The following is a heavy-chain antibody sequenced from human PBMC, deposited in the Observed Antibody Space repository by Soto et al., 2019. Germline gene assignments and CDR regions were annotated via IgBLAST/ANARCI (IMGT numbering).Heavy chain of an antibody. D-gene: IGHD1-26*01. CDR2: ISPSGRIT. J-gene: IGHJ4*02. Sequence: QVQLVESGGGLVKPGGSLRLSCVASRIIFSDFMSWIRQAPGKGLEWVSHISPSGRITYYADSVKGRFTVSRDNAKNSLYLQLNNLRADDTAAYYCATGSWELRYLDSWGRGTLVTVSS. CDR1: RIIFSDF. V-gene: IGHV3-11*01. CDR3: ATGSWELRYLDS.